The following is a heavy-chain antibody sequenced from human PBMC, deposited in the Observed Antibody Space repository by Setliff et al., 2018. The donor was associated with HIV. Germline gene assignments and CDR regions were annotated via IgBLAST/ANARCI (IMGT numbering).Heavy chain of an antibody. J-gene: IGHJ4*02. D-gene: IGHD4-17*01. CDR3: ARAAAGNTGPFDL. Sequence: SETLSLTCTVSDSGTYYWSWIRQPAGKGLEWIGRVSSRGDTNYNPSLKSRVTMSVDTSKNQLSLKLTSVTASDTSVYYCARAAAGNTGPFDLWGQGSPVTVSS. CDR1: DSGTYY. V-gene: IGHV4-4*07. CDR2: VSSRGDT.